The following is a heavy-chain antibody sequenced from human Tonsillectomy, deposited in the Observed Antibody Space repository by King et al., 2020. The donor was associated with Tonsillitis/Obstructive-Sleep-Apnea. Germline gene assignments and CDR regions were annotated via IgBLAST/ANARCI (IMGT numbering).Heavy chain of an antibody. V-gene: IGHV4-59*01. Sequence: QLQESGPGLVKPSETLSLTCTVSGGSISSYYWSWIRQPPGKGLEWIGYIYYSGSTNYNPSLKSRVTISGDTSENQFSLKLSSVTAADTAVYYCARDMVLEAGGDAFDIWGQGTMVTVSS. J-gene: IGHJ3*02. CDR3: ARDMVLEAGGDAFDI. D-gene: IGHD2-8*01. CDR2: IYYSGST. CDR1: GGSISSYY.